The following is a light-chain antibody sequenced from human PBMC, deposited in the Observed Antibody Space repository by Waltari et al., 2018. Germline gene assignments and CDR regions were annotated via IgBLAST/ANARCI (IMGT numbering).Light chain of an antibody. J-gene: IGKJ1*01. CDR2: GAS. CDR3: QQYGSSPGT. Sequence: EIVLTQSPGTLSLSPGERATLSCRASQSVSSSYLAWYQQTPGQAPRPLIYGASSRATGIPDRFSGSGSGTDFTLTISRLEPEDFAVYYCQQYGSSPGTFGQGTKVEIK. CDR1: QSVSSSY. V-gene: IGKV3-20*01.